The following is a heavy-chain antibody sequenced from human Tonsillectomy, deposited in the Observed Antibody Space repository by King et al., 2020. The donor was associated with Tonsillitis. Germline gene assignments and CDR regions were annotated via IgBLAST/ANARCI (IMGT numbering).Heavy chain of an antibody. CDR1: GYSFTTSY. CDR2: INPSGGST. D-gene: IGHD2-21*02. Sequence: QLVQSGAEVKKPGASVKISCKASGYSFTTSYMHWVRQAPGQGLEWRGIINPSGGSTNYAQKFQGRVTMTRDASTSTVYMDLSSLRVEDTAVYYCASEFCGDDCHNYYYHGMDVWGQGTTVTVPS. J-gene: IGHJ6*02. CDR3: ASEFCGDDCHNYYYHGMDV. V-gene: IGHV1-46*01.